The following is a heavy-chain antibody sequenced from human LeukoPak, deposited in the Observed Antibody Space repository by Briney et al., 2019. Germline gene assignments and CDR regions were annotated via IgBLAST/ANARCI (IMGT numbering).Heavy chain of an antibody. CDR2: IIPILGIA. Sequence: GASVKVSCKASGGTFSSYAISWVRQAPGQGLEWMGRIIPILGIANYAQKFQGRVTITADKSTSTAYMELSSLRSEDTAVCYCASQIYGDYDYWGQGTLVTVSS. CDR3: ASQIYGDYDY. CDR1: GGTFSSYA. V-gene: IGHV1-69*04. J-gene: IGHJ4*02. D-gene: IGHD4-17*01.